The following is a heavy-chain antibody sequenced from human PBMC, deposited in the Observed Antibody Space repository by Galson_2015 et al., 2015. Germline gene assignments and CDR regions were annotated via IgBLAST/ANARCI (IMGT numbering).Heavy chain of an antibody. CDR2: IKQDGSEK. Sequence: SLRLSCAASGFTFSSYWMSWVRQAPGKGLEWVANIKQDGSEKYYVNSVKGRFTISRDNAKNSLYLQMNSLRAEDTAVYYCARDGGPFDWLLYALAPPASYYYYGMDVWGQGTTVTVSS. CDR1: GFTFSSYW. CDR3: ARDGGPFDWLLYALAPPASYYYYGMDV. V-gene: IGHV3-7*03. J-gene: IGHJ6*02. D-gene: IGHD3-9*01.